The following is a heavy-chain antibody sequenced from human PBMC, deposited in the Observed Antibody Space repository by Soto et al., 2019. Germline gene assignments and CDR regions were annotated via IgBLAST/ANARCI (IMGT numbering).Heavy chain of an antibody. CDR3: ATRGEGYSYGSTYYYYGMDV. D-gene: IGHD5-18*01. V-gene: IGHV4-39*01. Sequence: SETLSLTCPVSGGSISSSSYDWGRIRQPPGKGLEWIGSIYYSGSTYYNPSLKSRVTISVATSKNQFSLKLSSVTAADTAVYYCATRGEGYSYGSTYYYYGMDVWGQGTTVTVSS. CDR1: GGSISSSSYD. CDR2: IYYSGST. J-gene: IGHJ6*02.